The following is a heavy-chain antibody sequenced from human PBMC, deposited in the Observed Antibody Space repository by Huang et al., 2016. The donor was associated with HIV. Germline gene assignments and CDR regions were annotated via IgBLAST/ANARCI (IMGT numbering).Heavy chain of an antibody. CDR3: GSHFRYDFWTGLDV. CDR2: IHYGGSP. D-gene: IGHD3-3*01. Sequence: LSLTCTFSGGSISSPTYYWIGRIHYGGSPYYNPSLKSRVTVSIDTSKNQVSLNLTSVTAADTALYYCGSHFRYDFWTGLDVWGQGTTVTVSS. CDR1: GGSISSPTYY. V-gene: IGHV4-39*01. J-gene: IGHJ6*02.